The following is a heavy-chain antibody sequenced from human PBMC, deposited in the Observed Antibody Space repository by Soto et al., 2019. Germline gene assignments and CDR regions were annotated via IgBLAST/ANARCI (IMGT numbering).Heavy chain of an antibody. J-gene: IGHJ3*02. CDR2: IYSGGST. CDR1: GFTVSNNY. D-gene: IGHD3-22*01. V-gene: IGHV3-53*01. Sequence: EAQLVESGGGLIQPGGSLSLSCAASGFTVSNNYMVWVRQAPGKGLEWVSVIYSGGSTYYADSVKGRFTISRDKSNNTLYLQMNTLRAEDTAVYYCARGLNYFDHHAFDIWGQGTMVTVSS. CDR3: ARGLNYFDHHAFDI.